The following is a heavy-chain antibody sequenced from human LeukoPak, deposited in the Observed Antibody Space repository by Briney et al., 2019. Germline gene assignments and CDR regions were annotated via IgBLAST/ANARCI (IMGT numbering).Heavy chain of an antibody. J-gene: IGHJ4*02. Sequence: PSETLSLTCIVSGGSISSYYWSWIRQPPGKGLEWIGYIYYSGSTNYNPSLKSRVTISVDTSRNQFSLKLSSLTAADTAVYYCARYYYESSGYYVLDYWGQGTLVTVSS. CDR3: ARYYYESSGYYVLDY. V-gene: IGHV4-59*01. CDR2: IYYSGST. D-gene: IGHD3-22*01. CDR1: GGSISSYY.